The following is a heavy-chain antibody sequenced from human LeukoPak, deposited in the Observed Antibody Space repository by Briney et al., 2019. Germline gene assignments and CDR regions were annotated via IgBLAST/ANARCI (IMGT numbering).Heavy chain of an antibody. CDR1: GFTFSSYA. J-gene: IGHJ6*01. CDR3: AKMKGHPLPKYYMDV. D-gene: IGHD1-26*01. Sequence: GGSLRLSCAASGFTFSSYAMSWVRQAPGKGLEWVSAISGSSGSTYYADSVKGRFTISRDNSKNTLYPQMDSLRAEDTAVYYCAKMKGHPLPKYYMDVWGQGTTVTVSS. V-gene: IGHV3-23*01. CDR2: ISGSSGST.